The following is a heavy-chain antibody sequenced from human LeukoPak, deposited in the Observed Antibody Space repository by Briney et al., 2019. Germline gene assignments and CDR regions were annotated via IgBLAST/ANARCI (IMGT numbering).Heavy chain of an antibody. Sequence: SQTLSLTCTVSGGSISSGCYFWSWIRQPAGKGLEWIGRIYTSGSTHYNPSLKSRVTISIDTSKNQFSLKLNSVTAADTAVYYCAGDTRFWGQGTLVTVSS. CDR3: AGDTRF. J-gene: IGHJ4*02. V-gene: IGHV4-61*02. CDR1: GGSISSGCYF. CDR2: IYTSGST.